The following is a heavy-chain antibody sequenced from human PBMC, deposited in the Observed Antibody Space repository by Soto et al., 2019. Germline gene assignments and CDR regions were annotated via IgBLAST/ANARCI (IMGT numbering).Heavy chain of an antibody. D-gene: IGHD6-25*01. CDR2: ITWNSGSI. Sequence: EVQLVESGGGLVQPGRSLRLSCAASGFTFDSYSIHWVRQAPGKGLEWVSGITWNSGSIAYADSVKGRFTISRDNAKNSLYLHMNSLRTEDTALYYCTKATSRVAATDDAFDIWGQGTMVTVSS. CDR3: TKATSRVAATDDAFDI. CDR1: GFTFDSYS. J-gene: IGHJ3*02. V-gene: IGHV3-9*01.